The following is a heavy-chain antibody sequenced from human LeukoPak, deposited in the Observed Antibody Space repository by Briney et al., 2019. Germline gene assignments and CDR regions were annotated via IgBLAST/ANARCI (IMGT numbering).Heavy chain of an antibody. V-gene: IGHV3-30*03. Sequence: GRSLRLSCAASGFTFSSYGMHWVRQAPGKGLEWVAIISYDGSNKYYADSVKGRFTISRDNSKNTLYLQMSSLRPEDTAVYYCARGRIGLSLKRAFDIWGQGTMVTVSS. CDR2: ISYDGSNK. CDR3: ARGRIGLSLKRAFDI. D-gene: IGHD1-14*01. J-gene: IGHJ3*02. CDR1: GFTFSSYG.